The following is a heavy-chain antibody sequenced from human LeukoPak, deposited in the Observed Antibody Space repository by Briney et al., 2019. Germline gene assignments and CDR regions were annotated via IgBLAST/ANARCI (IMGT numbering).Heavy chain of an antibody. CDR2: ISSSGSTI. J-gene: IGHJ5*02. CDR1: GFTFSDYY. CDR3: AGRRSSRLNWFDP. V-gene: IGHV3-11*04. D-gene: IGHD2-2*01. Sequence: GGSLRLSCADSGFTFSDYYMSWIRQAPGKGLEWVSYISSSGSTIYYADSVKGRFTISRDNAKNSLYLQMNSLRAEDTAVYYCAGRRSSRLNWFDPWGQGTLVTVSS.